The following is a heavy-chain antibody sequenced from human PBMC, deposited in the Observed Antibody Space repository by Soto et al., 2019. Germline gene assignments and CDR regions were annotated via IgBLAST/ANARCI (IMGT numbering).Heavy chain of an antibody. CDR2: IYWDDYK. Sequence: SGPTLVNPTQTLTLTCTFSGFSLSTSGVGVGWIRQPPGEALEWLALIYWDDYKHFSPSLESRLTITKDTSKNQVVLTMTNMDPVDTATYYCVHKGGGDRILDYWGQGTLVTVFS. J-gene: IGHJ4*02. CDR1: GFSLSTSGVG. D-gene: IGHD2-21*01. CDR3: VHKGGGDRILDY. V-gene: IGHV2-5*02.